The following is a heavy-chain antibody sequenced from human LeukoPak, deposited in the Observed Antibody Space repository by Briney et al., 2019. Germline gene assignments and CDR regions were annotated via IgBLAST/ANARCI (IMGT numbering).Heavy chain of an antibody. J-gene: IGHJ4*02. Sequence: GGSLRLSCAVSGIHFTNYWMIWVRQAPGKGLEWVGRIKSKTDGGTTDYAAPVKGRFTISRDDSKNTVYLQINSLKTEEATVYYCTTTGQRTPSSINCGQGTLVTVSS. D-gene: IGHD1-14*01. CDR2: IKSKTDGGTT. V-gene: IGHV3-15*01. CDR1: GIHFTNYW. CDR3: TTTGQRTPSSIN.